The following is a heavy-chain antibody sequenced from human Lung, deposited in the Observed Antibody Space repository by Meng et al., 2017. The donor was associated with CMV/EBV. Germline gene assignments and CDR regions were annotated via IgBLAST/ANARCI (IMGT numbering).Heavy chain of an antibody. V-gene: IGHV3-30*02. J-gene: IGHJ4*02. CDR3: AKDLVDYYFDS. CDR1: GFTFNTYG. Sequence: GGSLRLXCIASGFTFNTYGMHWVRQAPGKGLEWVAFIRSDGHQTYYADSVKGRFAVSRDNSKNTLYLRMTSLRAGDTAVYFCAKDLVDYYFDSWGQGPLVTVSS. CDR2: IRSDGHQT. D-gene: IGHD5-12*01.